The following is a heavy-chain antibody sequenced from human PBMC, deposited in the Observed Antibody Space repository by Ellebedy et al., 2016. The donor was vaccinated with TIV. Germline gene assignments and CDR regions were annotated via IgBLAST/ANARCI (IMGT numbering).Heavy chain of an antibody. CDR3: AKDRTPGDGYWVFDN. D-gene: IGHD5-18*01. V-gene: IGHV3-23*01. CDR1: GFTFSSYA. J-gene: IGHJ4*02. Sequence: PGGSLRLSCAASGFTFSSYAMSWVRQAPGKGLEWVSTISSTGSRTYYADPVEARFIISRDNSTKTLYLQMNSLRDDDTAVYFCAKDRTPGDGYWVFDNWGQGTLVTVSS. CDR2: ISSTGSRT.